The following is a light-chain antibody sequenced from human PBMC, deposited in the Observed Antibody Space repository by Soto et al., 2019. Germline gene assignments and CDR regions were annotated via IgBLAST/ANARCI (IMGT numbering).Light chain of an antibody. Sequence: DIVMTQSPLSLPVTPGEPASISCRSSQSLLHSHGYHYLDWYLQKPGQSPQLLIYLASNRASGVPDRFRGSGSGTEFTLKISRVEADDGGVEYSMQVLQSPITCGQGTRLEIK. V-gene: IGKV2-28*01. CDR2: LAS. J-gene: IGKJ5*01. CDR3: MQVLQSPIT. CDR1: QSLLHSHGYHY.